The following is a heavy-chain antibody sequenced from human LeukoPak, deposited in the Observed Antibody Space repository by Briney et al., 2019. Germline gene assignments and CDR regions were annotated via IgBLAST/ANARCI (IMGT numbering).Heavy chain of an antibody. CDR2: IYYSGST. CDR1: GGSISSYY. V-gene: IGHV4-59*08. CDR3: ARYSAAGPYYFDY. Sequence: SETLSLTCIVSGGSISSYYWSWIRQPPGKGLEWIGYIYYSGSTNYNPSLKSRVTISVDTSKNQFSLKLSSVTAADTAVYYCARYSAAGPYYFDYWGQGTLVTVSS. D-gene: IGHD6-13*01. J-gene: IGHJ4*02.